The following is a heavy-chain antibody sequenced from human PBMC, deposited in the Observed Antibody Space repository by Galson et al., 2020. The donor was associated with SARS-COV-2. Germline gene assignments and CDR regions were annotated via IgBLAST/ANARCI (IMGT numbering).Heavy chain of an antibody. J-gene: IGHJ6*02. Sequence: GGSLRLSCAASGFTFSSYGMHWVRQAPGKGLEWVAVIWYDGSNKYYADSVKGRFTISRDNSKNTLYLQMNSLRAEDTAVYYCARENYYDSSGYYYPCGMDVWGQGTTVTVSS. CDR3: ARENYYDSSGYYYPCGMDV. CDR2: IWYDGSNK. D-gene: IGHD3-22*01. V-gene: IGHV3-33*01. CDR1: GFTFSSYG.